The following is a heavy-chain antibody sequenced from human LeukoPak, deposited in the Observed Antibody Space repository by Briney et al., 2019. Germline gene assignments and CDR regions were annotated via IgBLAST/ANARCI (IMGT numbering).Heavy chain of an antibody. CDR1: GGTFSSYA. Sequence: SVKVSCKASGGTFSSYAISWVRQAPGQGLEWMGRIIPILGIANYAQKFQGRVTITADKSTSTAYMELSSLRSEDTAVYYCARNFGVVIIDYYYYGMDVRGQGTTVTVSS. D-gene: IGHD3-3*01. CDR3: ARNFGVVIIDYYYYGMDV. V-gene: IGHV1-69*04. J-gene: IGHJ6*02. CDR2: IIPILGIA.